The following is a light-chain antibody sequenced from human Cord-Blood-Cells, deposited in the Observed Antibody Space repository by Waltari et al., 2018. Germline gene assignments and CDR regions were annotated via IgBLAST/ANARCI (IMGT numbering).Light chain of an antibody. CDR3: CSYAGSSTWV. V-gene: IGLV2-23*01. CDR1: SSDVGCYNL. Sequence: QSALTQPASVSGSPGQSITISCTGTSSDVGCYNLVSWYQQHPGKAPKLMIYEGSKRPSGVSNRFSGSESGNTASLTISGLQAEDEADYYCCSYAGSSTWVFGGGTKLTVL. J-gene: IGLJ3*02. CDR2: EGS.